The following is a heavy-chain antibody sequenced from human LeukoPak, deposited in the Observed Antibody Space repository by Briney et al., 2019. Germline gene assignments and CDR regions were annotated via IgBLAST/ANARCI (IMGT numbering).Heavy chain of an antibody. CDR2: IIPIFGTA. D-gene: IGHD2-2*01. Sequence: SVKVSCKASGGTFSSYAISWVRQAPGQGLEWMGGIIPIFGTANYAQKFQGRVTITTDESTSTAYMELSSLRSEDTAVYYCARLYCSSTGCYPLGAFDIWGQGTMVTVSS. V-gene: IGHV1-69*05. CDR3: ARLYCSSTGCYPLGAFDI. CDR1: GGTFSSYA. J-gene: IGHJ3*02.